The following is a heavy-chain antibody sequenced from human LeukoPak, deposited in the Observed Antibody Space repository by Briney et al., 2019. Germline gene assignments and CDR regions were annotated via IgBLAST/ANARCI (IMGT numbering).Heavy chain of an antibody. CDR3: ARGERDVVVPVRNWFDP. D-gene: IGHD2-2*01. J-gene: IGHJ5*02. CDR1: GGSFSGYY. V-gene: IGHV4-34*01. CDR2: INHSGST. Sequence: PSETLSLTCAVYGGSFSGYYWSWIRQPPGKGLEWIGEINHSGSTNYNPSLKSRVTISVDTSKNQFSLKLSSVTAADTAVYYCARGERDVVVPVRNWFDPWGQGTLVTVSS.